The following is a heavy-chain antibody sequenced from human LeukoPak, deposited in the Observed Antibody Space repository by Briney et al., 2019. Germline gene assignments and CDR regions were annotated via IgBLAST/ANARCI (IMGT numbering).Heavy chain of an antibody. D-gene: IGHD6-19*01. V-gene: IGHV4-61*01. J-gene: IGHJ4*02. CDR3: ARVGGSGWFDY. CDR2: IYYTGST. CDR1: GGSVSSDSYS. Sequence: SETLSLTCTVSGGSVSSDSYSWSWIRQPPGKGLEYIGHIYYTGSTNYNPSLKSRVTISVDTSRNQFFLKLSSVTAADTAVYFCARVGGSGWFDYWGQGTLVTVSS.